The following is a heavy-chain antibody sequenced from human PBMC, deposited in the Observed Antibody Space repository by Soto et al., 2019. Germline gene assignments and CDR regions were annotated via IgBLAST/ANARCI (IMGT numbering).Heavy chain of an antibody. D-gene: IGHD3-22*01. Sequence: SETLSLTCTVSGGSISSGGYYWSWIRQHPGKGLEWIGYIYYSGSTYYNPSLKSRVTISVDTSKNQFSLKLSSVTAADTAVYYCASSLLGRDISGYGDDYWGQGTLVTVSS. J-gene: IGHJ4*02. CDR3: ASSLLGRDISGYGDDY. CDR2: IYYSGST. V-gene: IGHV4-31*03. CDR1: GGSISSGGYY.